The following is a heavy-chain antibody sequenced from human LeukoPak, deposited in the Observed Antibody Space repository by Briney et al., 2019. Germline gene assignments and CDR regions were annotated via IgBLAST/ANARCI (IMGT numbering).Heavy chain of an antibody. D-gene: IGHD2-15*01. CDR1: GYTFTSYY. Sequence: ASVKVSCKASGYTFTSYYMHWVRQAPGQGLEWMGIINPSGGSTSYAQKFQGRVTMTRDTSTSTVYMELSSLRSEDTAVYYCARASLARGTPFYFGMDVWGQGTTVIVSS. V-gene: IGHV1-46*01. J-gene: IGHJ6*02. CDR2: INPSGGST. CDR3: ARASLARGTPFYFGMDV.